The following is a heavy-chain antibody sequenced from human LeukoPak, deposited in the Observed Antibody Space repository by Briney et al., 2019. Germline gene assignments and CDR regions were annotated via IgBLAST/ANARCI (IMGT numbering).Heavy chain of an antibody. V-gene: IGHV1-18*01. Sequence: ASVKVSCKASGYTFTSYGISWVRQAPGQGLEWMGWISAYNGNTNYAQKLQGRVTMTTDTSTSTAYMELRSLRSDDTAVYYCARVLYDYVCYYYYMDVWGKGTTVTISS. CDR2: ISAYNGNT. CDR1: GYTFTSYG. J-gene: IGHJ6*03. CDR3: ARVLYDYVCYYYYMDV. D-gene: IGHD4-17*01.